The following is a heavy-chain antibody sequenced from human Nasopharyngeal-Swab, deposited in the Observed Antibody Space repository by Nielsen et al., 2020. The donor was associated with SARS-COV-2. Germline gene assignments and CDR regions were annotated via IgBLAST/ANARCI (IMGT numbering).Heavy chain of an antibody. V-gene: IGHV3-7*01. CDR1: GFTFSSYW. CDR2: IKQDGSEK. D-gene: IGHD6-19*01. CDR3: ARVSSGSPGYGMDV. Sequence: GESLKISCAASGFTFSSYWMSWVRQAPGKGLEWVANIKQDGSEKYYVDSVKGRFTISRDNAKNSLYLQMNSLRAEDTAVYYCARVSSGSPGYGMDVWGQGTTVTVSS. J-gene: IGHJ6*02.